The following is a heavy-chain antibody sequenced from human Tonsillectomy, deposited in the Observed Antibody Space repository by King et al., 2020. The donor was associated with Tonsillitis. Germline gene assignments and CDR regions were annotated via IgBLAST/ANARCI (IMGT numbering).Heavy chain of an antibody. V-gene: IGHV1-2*02. Sequence: QLVQSGAEVKKPGASVKVSCKASGYTFSGYYMHWVRQAPGQGLEWMGWINPNSGGTNYAQKFQGRVTLTRDTSISTAYMELSSLTSDDTAVYYCAIPSTPPRSEFDYWGQGTLVTVSS. CDR3: AIPSTPPRSEFDY. D-gene: IGHD5/OR15-5a*01. J-gene: IGHJ4*02. CDR2: INPNSGGT. CDR1: GYTFSGYY.